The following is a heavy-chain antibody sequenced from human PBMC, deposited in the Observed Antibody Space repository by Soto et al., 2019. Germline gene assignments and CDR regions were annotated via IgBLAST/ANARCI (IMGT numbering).Heavy chain of an antibody. CDR3: ARDGGRYGYYYDSSGYISFDN. CDR2: IHQGGAT. CDR1: GYSIFNGYY. Sequence: PSETLSLTCAVSGYSIFNGYYWGWIRQPPGKGLEWIASIHQGGATYYNPSLKSRVTMSIDTSKNEFSLKLSSVTAADTAVYYCARDGGRYGYYYDSSGYISFDNWGQGTLVTVSS. J-gene: IGHJ4*02. D-gene: IGHD3-22*01. V-gene: IGHV4-38-2*02.